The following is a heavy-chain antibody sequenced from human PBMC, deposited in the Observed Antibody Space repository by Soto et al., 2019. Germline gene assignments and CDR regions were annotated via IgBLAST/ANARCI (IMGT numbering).Heavy chain of an antibody. Sequence: SETLSLTCTVSGGSISNYYWNWIRQSPGKGLEWIGYIYSSGSTHYSPSLQNRVTISIDTSKNQVSLKVNSVTAADTAVYYCARDHPHSYGVYYFDYWGQGTLVTVSS. V-gene: IGHV4-59*01. CDR1: GGSISNYY. D-gene: IGHD5-18*01. CDR3: ARDHPHSYGVYYFDY. CDR2: IYSSGST. J-gene: IGHJ4*02.